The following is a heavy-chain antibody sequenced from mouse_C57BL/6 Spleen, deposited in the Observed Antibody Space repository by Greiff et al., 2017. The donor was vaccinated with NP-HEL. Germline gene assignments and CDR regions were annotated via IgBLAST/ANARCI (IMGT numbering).Heavy chain of an antibody. CDR3: ARSGGYDEEAWFAY. V-gene: IGHV1-61*01. D-gene: IGHD2-2*01. CDR1: GYTFTSYW. Sequence: QVQLQQSGAELVRPGSSVKLSCKASGYTFTSYWMDWVKQRPGQGLEWIGNIYPSDSETHYNQKFKDKATLTVDKSSSTAYMQLSSLTSEDSAVYYCARSGGYDEEAWFAYWGQGTLVTVSA. CDR2: IYPSDSET. J-gene: IGHJ3*01.